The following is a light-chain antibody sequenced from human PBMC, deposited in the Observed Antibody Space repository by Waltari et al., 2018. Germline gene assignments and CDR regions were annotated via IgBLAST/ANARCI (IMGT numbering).Light chain of an antibody. V-gene: IGKV1-9*01. CDR1: QGISSY. CDR3: HQLIPYPQP. J-gene: IGKJ2*01. Sequence: IQLTQSPSSLSASVGDRVTITCRASQGISSYLAWYQQKPGKAPKLLIFAASTLQSGVPQSFSAVDPGPVFPLPSTSLQPENFPTYSCHQLIPYPQPLGQGTSWRSN. CDR2: AAS.